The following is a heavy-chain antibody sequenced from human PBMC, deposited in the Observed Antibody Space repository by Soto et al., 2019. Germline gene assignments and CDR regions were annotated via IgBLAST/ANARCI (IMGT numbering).Heavy chain of an antibody. CDR1: GGSISSY. J-gene: IGHJ5*02. D-gene: IGHD3-16*01. CDR2: IHYSGAT. CDR3: ARAYYDTEGYGLDP. V-gene: IGHV4-59*01. Sequence: PSETLSLTCTVSGGSISSYWSWIRQSPGKGLEWIGYIHYSGATNYNPSLKSRVTISVDTSKNQFSLKLSSVTAADTAVYYCARAYYDTEGYGLDPWGLGTLVTV.